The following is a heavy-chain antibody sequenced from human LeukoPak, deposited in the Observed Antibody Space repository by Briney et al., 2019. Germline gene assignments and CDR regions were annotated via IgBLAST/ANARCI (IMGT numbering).Heavy chain of an antibody. CDR3: ARGGYGYYYMDV. J-gene: IGHJ6*03. Sequence: GGSLRLSCAASGFTFSRHAMSWVRQAPGKGLEWVSGISATGDTTYYADSVKGRFTISRDNAKNTLYLEMNSLRAEDTAMYYCARGGYGYYYMDVWGKGTTVTVSS. CDR2: ISATGDTT. V-gene: IGHV3-23*01. CDR1: GFTFSRHA. D-gene: IGHD5-12*01.